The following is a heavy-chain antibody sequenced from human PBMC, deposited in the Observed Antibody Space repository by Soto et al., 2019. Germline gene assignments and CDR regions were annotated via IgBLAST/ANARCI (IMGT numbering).Heavy chain of an antibody. J-gene: IGHJ4*02. CDR3: AREGRRISMIRGFDS. D-gene: IGHD3-10*01. CDR2: TYFTETT. Sequence: QVQLQESGPGLMKPSETLSLTCTVSGGSISGSSYYWTWIRQPPGKGLEWIGYTYFTETTDYNPSLKSRVTISADPSKNQFSLTLTSVTAADTAVYYCAREGRRISMIRGFDSWGQGILVTVSS. CDR1: GGSISGSSYY. V-gene: IGHV4-61*01.